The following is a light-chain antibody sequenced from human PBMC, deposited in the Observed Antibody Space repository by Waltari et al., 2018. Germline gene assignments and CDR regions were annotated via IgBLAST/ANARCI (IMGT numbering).Light chain of an antibody. CDR2: GAS. Sequence: EIVLTQSPGTLSLFPGERGPLSCRASQSVSRYLAWYQQIPGQPPRLLIYGASTRATGIPDRFSGSGSGTDFSVTISRLEPEDFAVYYCQKYDRLPATFGQGTKVEIK. V-gene: IGKV3-20*01. CDR3: QKYDRLPAT. CDR1: QSVSRY. J-gene: IGKJ1*01.